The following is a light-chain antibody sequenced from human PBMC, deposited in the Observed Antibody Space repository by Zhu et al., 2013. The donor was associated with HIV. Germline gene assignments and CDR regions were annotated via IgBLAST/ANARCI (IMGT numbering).Light chain of an antibody. CDR1: ESVSSAY. J-gene: IGKJ1*01. Sequence: EIVLTQSPDTLSLSPGEGVALSCRASESVSSAYLAWYQQRPGQPPRVLIYAASTRATGVPDRFSGSGSGTDFTLAISRLEPEDFAVYYCQHFGTSRTFGQGTKVEVK. CDR3: QHFGTSRT. CDR2: AAS. V-gene: IGKV3-20*01.